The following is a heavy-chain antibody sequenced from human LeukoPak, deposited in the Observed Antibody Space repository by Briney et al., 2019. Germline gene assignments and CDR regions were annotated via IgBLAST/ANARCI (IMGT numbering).Heavy chain of an antibody. Sequence: GGSLRLSCAASGFTVSSNYMSWVRQAPGKGLEWVSSISSSSSYIYYADSVKGRFTISRDNAKNSLYLQMNSLRAEDTAVYYCARGPSADYWGQGTLVTVSS. CDR1: GFTVSSNY. V-gene: IGHV3-21*01. CDR3: ARGPSADY. J-gene: IGHJ4*02. D-gene: IGHD6-13*01. CDR2: ISSSSSYI.